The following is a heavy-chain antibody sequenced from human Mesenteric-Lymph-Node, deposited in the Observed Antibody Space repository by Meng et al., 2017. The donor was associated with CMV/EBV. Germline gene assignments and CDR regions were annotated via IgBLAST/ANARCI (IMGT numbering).Heavy chain of an antibody. J-gene: IGHJ4*02. D-gene: IGHD2/OR15-2a*01. Sequence: SCKASGYSFSTYWVAWVRLTPGKGLEWMGITYPGSCDTRYSPSFQGQVTISADKSINTVYLQWTTLKASDTAIYYCARCNSSSSNDYWGQGTLVTVSS. CDR1: GYSFSTYW. V-gene: IGHV5-51*01. CDR3: ARCNSSSSNDY. CDR2: TYPGSCDT.